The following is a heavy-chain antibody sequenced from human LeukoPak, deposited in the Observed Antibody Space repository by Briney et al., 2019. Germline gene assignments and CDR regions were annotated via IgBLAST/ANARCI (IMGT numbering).Heavy chain of an antibody. CDR1: GFTFSSYS. CDR3: ARDNGATWVPLDY. V-gene: IGHV3-21*01. J-gene: IGHJ4*02. D-gene: IGHD1-26*01. CDR2: ISSSSSYI. Sequence: GGSLRLSCAASGFTFSSYSMNWVRQAPGKGLEWVSSISSSSSYIYYADSVKGRFTISRDNAKNSLYPQMNSLRAEDTAVYYCARDNGATWVPLDYWGQGTLVTVSS.